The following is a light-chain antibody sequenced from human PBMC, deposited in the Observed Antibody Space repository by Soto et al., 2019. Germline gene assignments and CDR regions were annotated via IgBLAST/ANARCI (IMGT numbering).Light chain of an antibody. V-gene: IGKV1-13*02. CDR3: QQYNSYSWT. Sequence: GDIVTINCRASRYIRTALSWYQHRPGQAPKVLICVASSLQSGVPSRFSGSGYGTDFTLTISSLQNEDFATYYCQQYNSYSWTFGQGTKVDIK. CDR2: VAS. CDR1: RYIRTA. J-gene: IGKJ1*01.